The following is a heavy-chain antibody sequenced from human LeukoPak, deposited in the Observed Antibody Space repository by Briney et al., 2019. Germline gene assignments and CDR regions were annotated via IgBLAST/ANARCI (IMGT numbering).Heavy chain of an antibody. J-gene: IGHJ6*02. D-gene: IGHD3-3*01. CDR3: ARDPGYDFWSGYRYYYYGMDV. V-gene: IGHV1-24*01. CDR2: FDPEDGET. Sequence: ASVKVSCKVSGYTLTELSMHWVRQAPGKGLEWMGGFDPEDGETIYAQKFQGRVTMTEDTSTDTAYMELSSLRSEDTAVYYCARDPGYDFWSGYRYYYYGMDVWGQGTTVTVSS. CDR1: GYTLTELS.